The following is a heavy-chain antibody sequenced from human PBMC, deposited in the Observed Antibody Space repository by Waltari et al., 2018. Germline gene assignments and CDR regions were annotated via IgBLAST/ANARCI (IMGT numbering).Heavy chain of an antibody. CDR1: GFTFSSYA. CDR2: ISDSGGRT. J-gene: IGHJ4*02. CDR3: AKAHSGSYDYYFDY. D-gene: IGHD1-26*01. Sequence: EVQLLESGGGLVQPGGSLRLSCAASGFTFSSYAIGWVRQAPGKGLEWVSVISDSGGRTYYADSVKGRFAVSRDNSKNTLYVQMNSLRAEDTALYYCAKAHSGSYDYYFDYWGQGTLVTVSS. V-gene: IGHV3-23*01.